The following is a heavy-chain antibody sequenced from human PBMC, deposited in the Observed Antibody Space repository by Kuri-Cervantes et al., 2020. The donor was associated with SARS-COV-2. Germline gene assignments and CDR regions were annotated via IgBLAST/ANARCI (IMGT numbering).Heavy chain of an antibody. CDR1: GGSFSGYY. CDR3: ARGSGIAARPSTYNWFDP. CDR2: INHSGSP. J-gene: IGHJ5*02. D-gene: IGHD6-6*01. V-gene: IGHV4-34*01. Sequence: SETLSLPCAVYGGSFSGYYWSWIRQPPGKGLEGIGEINHSGSPNYNPSLKSRVTISVDTSKNQFSLKLSSVTAADTAVYYCARGSGIAARPSTYNWFDPWGQGTLVTVSS.